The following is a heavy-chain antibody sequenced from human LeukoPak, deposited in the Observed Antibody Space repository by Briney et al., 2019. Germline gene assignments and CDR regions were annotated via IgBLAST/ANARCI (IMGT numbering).Heavy chain of an antibody. Sequence: PGGSLRVSCAASGFTFICYSMNWVRQAPGKGMEWVSTIVNSGSYIYYADSVKGRFTISRDNAKNSLYLQINSLRVEDTAVYYCAGDPRRGGYFDYWGQGALVTVSS. V-gene: IGHV3-21*01. CDR2: IVNSGSYI. D-gene: IGHD3-16*01. CDR1: GFTFICYS. J-gene: IGHJ4*02. CDR3: AGDPRRGGYFDY.